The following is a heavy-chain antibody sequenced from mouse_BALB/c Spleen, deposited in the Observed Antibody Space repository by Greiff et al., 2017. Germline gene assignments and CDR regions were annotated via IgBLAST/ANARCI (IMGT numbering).Heavy chain of an antibody. D-gene: IGHD1-1*01. CDR3: ARHCRHLRYYFDY. Sequence: EVQGVESGGGLVKPGGSLKLSCAASGFTFSSYAMSWVRQSPEKRLEWVAEISSGGSYTYYPDTVTGRFTISRDNAKNTLYLEMSSLKSEDTAMYYCARHCRHLRYYFDYWGQGTTLTVSS. V-gene: IGHV5-9-4*01. CDR1: GFTFSSYA. J-gene: IGHJ2*01. CDR2: ISSGGSYT.